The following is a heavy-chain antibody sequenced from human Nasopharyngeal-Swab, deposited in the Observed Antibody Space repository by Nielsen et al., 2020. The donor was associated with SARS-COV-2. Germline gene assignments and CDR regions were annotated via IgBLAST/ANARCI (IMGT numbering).Heavy chain of an antibody. Sequence: GESLKISCATSGFTFSKAWMSWVRQAPGKGPEWVGRIKSSAAGGTTDYAAPVIGRFTVSRDDSESTLYLQMSSLKTEDTAVYYCTTYSSGWLWGKGTTVTVSS. CDR2: IKSSAAGGTT. D-gene: IGHD6-19*01. CDR1: GFTFSKAW. J-gene: IGHJ6*04. V-gene: IGHV3-15*01. CDR3: TTYSSGWL.